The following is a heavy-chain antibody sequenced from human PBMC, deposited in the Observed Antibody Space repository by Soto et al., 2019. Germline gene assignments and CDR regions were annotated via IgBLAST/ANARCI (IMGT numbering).Heavy chain of an antibody. CDR3: ARDNLRDYYGSGSYYRENWFDP. CDR2: IYYSGST. CDR1: GGSISSGGYY. J-gene: IGHJ5*02. Sequence: QVQLQESGPGLVKPSQTLSLTCTVSGGSISSGGYYWSWIRQHPGKGLEWIVYIYYSGSTYYNPSLKSRVTISVDTSKNQFSLKLSSVTAADTAVYYCARDNLRDYYGSGSYYRENWFDPWGQGTLVTVSS. V-gene: IGHV4-31*03. D-gene: IGHD3-10*01.